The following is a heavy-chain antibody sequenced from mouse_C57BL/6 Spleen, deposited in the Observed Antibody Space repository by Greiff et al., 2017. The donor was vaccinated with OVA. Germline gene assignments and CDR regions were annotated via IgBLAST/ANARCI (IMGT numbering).Heavy chain of an antibody. CDR2: IYPGGGYT. D-gene: IGHD2-3*01. V-gene: IGHV1-63*01. CDR1: GYTFTNYW. Sequence: VQLQQSGAELVRPGTSVKMSCKASGYTFTNYWIGWAKQRPGHGLEWIGDIYPGGGYTNYNEKFKGKATLTADKSSSTAYMQFSGLTSEDSAIYYCARSIYDGYYVRYFDVWGTGTTVTVSS. J-gene: IGHJ1*03. CDR3: ARSIYDGYYVRYFDV.